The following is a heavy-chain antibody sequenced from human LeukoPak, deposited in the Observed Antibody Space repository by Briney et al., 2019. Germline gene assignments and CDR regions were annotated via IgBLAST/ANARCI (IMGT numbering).Heavy chain of an antibody. CDR2: ISGSGGYT. Sequence: HPGGSLRLSCAASGLTFSDSYMSWVRQAPGKGLEWVSAISGSGGYTYYADSVKGRFTISRDNSKNTLYLQMNSLRAEDTAVYYCASGEDIVVVRYGMDVWGQGTTVTVSS. V-gene: IGHV3-23*01. D-gene: IGHD2-2*01. CDR1: GLTFSDSY. J-gene: IGHJ6*02. CDR3: ASGEDIVVVRYGMDV.